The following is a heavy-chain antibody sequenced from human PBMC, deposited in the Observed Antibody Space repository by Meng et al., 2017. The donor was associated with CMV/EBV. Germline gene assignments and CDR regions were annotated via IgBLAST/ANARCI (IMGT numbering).Heavy chain of an antibody. J-gene: IGHJ4*02. CDR2: IYSGGSST. Sequence: GALKISGEASGFTFSSYAMSWVRQAPGKGLEWVSVIYSGGSSTYYADSVKGRFTISRDNSKNTLYLQMNSLRAEDTAVYYCAKAILFGVVIDYFDYWGQGTLVTVSS. CDR3: AKAILFGVVIDYFDY. CDR1: GFTFSSYA. V-gene: IGHV3-23*03. D-gene: IGHD3-3*01.